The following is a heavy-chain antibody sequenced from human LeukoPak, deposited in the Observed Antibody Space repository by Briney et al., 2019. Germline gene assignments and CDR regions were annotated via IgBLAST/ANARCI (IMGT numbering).Heavy chain of an antibody. J-gene: IGHJ4*02. CDR2: ISYDGSNK. CDR1: GFTFSSYA. Sequence: GRSLRLSCAASGFTFSSYAMHWVRQAPGKGLEWVAVISYDGSNKYYADSVKGRFTISRDNSKNTLYLQMNSLRAEDTAVYYCARGKWSTRHWGQGTLVTVSS. D-gene: IGHD2-15*01. V-gene: IGHV3-30*04. CDR3: ARGKWSTRH.